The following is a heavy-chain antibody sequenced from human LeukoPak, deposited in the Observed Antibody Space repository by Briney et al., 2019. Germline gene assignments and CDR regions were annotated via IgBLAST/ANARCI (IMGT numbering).Heavy chain of an antibody. J-gene: IGHJ3*02. CDR3: AKSNGYGLIDI. Sequence: SETLSLTCTVSGYSISSGYYWGWIRQPPGKGLEWIGYISYTGSTTYNSSLKSRVTISLDTSQNQFSLKLTSVTPAYTAVYYCAKSNGYGLIDIWGQGTMVTVSS. V-gene: IGHV4-38-2*02. CDR1: GYSISSGYY. CDR2: ISYTGST. D-gene: IGHD3-10*01.